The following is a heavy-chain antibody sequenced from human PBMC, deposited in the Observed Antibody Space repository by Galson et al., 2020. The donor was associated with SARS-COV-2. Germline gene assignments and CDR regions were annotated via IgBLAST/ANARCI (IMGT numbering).Heavy chain of an antibody. CDR1: GYTHTELS. V-gene: IGHV1-24*01. J-gene: IGHJ5*02. D-gene: IGHD6-19*01. Sequence: ASVKVSCKVSGYTHTELSMHWVRQAPGKGLEWMGGFDPEDGETIYAQKFQGRVTMTEDTSTDTAYMELSSLRSEDTAVYYCATASEAGVYNWVDAWGQGTLVTVSS. CDR3: ATASEAGVYNWVDA. CDR2: FDPEDGET.